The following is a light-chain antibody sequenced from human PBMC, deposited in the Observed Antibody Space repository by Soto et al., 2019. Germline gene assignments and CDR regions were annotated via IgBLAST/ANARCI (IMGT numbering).Light chain of an antibody. Sequence: QSVLTQPPSASGTPGQRVTISCSGSSSNIGSNTVIWYQQLPGTAPKLLIYSNNQRPSGVPDRFSGSKSGTSASLAISGLQSEDEADYYCAAWDDSLNGLVVFGGGTKLTVL. J-gene: IGLJ2*01. CDR1: SSNIGSNT. CDR3: AAWDDSLNGLVV. CDR2: SNN. V-gene: IGLV1-44*01.